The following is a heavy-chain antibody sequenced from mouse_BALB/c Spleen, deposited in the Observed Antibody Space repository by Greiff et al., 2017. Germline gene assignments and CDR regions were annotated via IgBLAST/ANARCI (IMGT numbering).Heavy chain of an antibody. CDR2: INPSTGYT. Sequence: QVQLQQSGAELAKPGASVKMSCKASGYTFTSYWMHWVKQRPGQGLEWIGYINPSTGYTEYNQKFKDKATLTADKSSSTAYMQLSSLTSEDSAVYYCARGGTTVVATDFDYWGQGTTLTVSS. CDR1: GYTFTSYW. CDR3: ARGGTTVVATDFDY. D-gene: IGHD1-1*01. J-gene: IGHJ2*01. V-gene: IGHV1-7*01.